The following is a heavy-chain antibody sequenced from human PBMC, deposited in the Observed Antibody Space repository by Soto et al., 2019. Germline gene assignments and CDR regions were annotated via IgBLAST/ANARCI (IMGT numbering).Heavy chain of an antibody. Sequence: QVQLVQSGAEVKKPGSSVKVSCKASGGTFSSYAISWVRQAPGQGLEWMGGIIPIFGTANYAQKFQGRVTSTADESTSKAYMELSRLRSEDTAVYYCARGPAYSGSYPWGMDVWGQGTTVTVSS. CDR2: IIPIFGTA. D-gene: IGHD1-26*01. V-gene: IGHV1-69*12. CDR1: GGTFSSYA. J-gene: IGHJ6*02. CDR3: ARGPAYSGSYPWGMDV.